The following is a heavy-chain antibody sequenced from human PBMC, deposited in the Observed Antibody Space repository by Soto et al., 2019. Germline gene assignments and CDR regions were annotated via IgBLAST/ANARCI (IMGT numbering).Heavy chain of an antibody. J-gene: IGHJ4*02. D-gene: IGHD4-4*01. CDR1: GDSVSSSSAA. V-gene: IGHV6-1*01. CDR3: ARKNDYGIYALGYLDY. Sequence: PSQTLSLTCAISGDSVSSSSAAWYWIRQSPSRGLEWLGRTYYRSKWYYDFEVSVKSRITINPDTSKNQFSLQLNSVTPEDTAVYYCARKNDYGIYALGYLDYWGQGTLVTVSS. CDR2: TYYRSKWYY.